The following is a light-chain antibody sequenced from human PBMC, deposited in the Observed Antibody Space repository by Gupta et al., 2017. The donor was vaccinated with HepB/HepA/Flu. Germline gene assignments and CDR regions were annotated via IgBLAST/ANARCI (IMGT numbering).Light chain of an antibody. J-gene: IGKJ4*01. Sequence: DIQMTQSPSSLSASVGDRVTITCQASQDISNYLNWDQQKPGKAPKLLIYDASNLETGVPSRFSGSGSGTDFTCTISSLQPEDIATYYGQQYGTFGGGTKVEIK. CDR2: DAS. CDR1: QDISNY. CDR3: QQYGT. V-gene: IGKV1-33*01.